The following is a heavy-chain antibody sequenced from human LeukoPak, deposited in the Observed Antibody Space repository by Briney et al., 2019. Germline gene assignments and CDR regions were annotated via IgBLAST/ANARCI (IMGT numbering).Heavy chain of an antibody. CDR3: ARDLGYYGSGNHYYYYGMDV. Sequence: PSETLSLTCTVSGGSISSGSYYWSWIRQPAGKGLEWIGRIYTSGSTNYNPSLKSRVTISVDTSKNQFSLKLSSVTAADTAVYYCARDLGYYGSGNHYYYYGMDVWGQGTTVTVSS. D-gene: IGHD3-10*01. J-gene: IGHJ6*02. CDR2: IYTSGST. V-gene: IGHV4-61*02. CDR1: GGSISSGSYY.